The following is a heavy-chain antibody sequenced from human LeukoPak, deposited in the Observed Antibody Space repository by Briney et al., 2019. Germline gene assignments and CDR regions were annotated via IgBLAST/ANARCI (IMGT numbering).Heavy chain of an antibody. Sequence: PGESLRLSCAASGFTFSSYAMHWVRQAPGKGLEWVAVISYDGSNKYYADSVKGRFTISRDNSKNTLYLQMNSLRAEDTAVYYCAREEQLRSAFDYWGQGTLVTVSS. J-gene: IGHJ4*02. CDR1: GFTFSSYA. V-gene: IGHV3-30*01. CDR3: AREEQLRSAFDY. CDR2: ISYDGSNK. D-gene: IGHD6-6*01.